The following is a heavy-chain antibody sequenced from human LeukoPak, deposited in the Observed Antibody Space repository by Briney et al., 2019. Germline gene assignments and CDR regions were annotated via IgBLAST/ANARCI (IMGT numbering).Heavy chain of an antibody. CDR1: GFTFSSYL. J-gene: IGHJ4*02. CDR2: ISSSSSTI. D-gene: IGHD3-22*01. Sequence: GGSLRLSCAASGFTFSSYLMTWVRQAPGKGLEWVSYISSSSSTIYYADSVKGRFTISRDNAKNSLYLQMNSLRAEDTAVYYCARDWGYYYDSSGYDYWGQGTLVTVSS. CDR3: ARDWGYYYDSSGYDY. V-gene: IGHV3-48*01.